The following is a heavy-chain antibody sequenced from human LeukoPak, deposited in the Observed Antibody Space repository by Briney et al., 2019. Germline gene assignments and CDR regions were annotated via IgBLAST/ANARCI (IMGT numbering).Heavy chain of an antibody. J-gene: IGHJ5*02. CDR1: GYPFTTYG. CDR2: INTYNGDT. D-gene: IGHD3-9*01. V-gene: IGHV1-18*01. Sequence: ASVKVSCKASGYPFTTYGINWVRQAPGQGLEWMGWINTYNGDTNYAQKFQGRVTMTTDTSTSTVYIELRSLTSDDTAAYYCAREWWGYDVLTGDNWFDPWDQGTLVTVSS. CDR3: AREWWGYDVLTGDNWFDP.